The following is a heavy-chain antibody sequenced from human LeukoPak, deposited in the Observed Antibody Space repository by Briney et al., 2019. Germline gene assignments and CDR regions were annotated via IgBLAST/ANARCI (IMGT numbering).Heavy chain of an antibody. D-gene: IGHD2-15*01. V-gene: IGHV4-61*08. Sequence: SETLSLTCTVSGDSISSGDYYWSWIRQSPGKGLEWIGYIHFSGNTKYNPSLKSRVTISADTSKNQFSLKLSSMTAADTAVYYCARQFRGGPFDFWGQGTMVTVSS. CDR3: ARQFRGGPFDF. J-gene: IGHJ4*02. CDR2: IHFSGNT. CDR1: GDSISSGDYY.